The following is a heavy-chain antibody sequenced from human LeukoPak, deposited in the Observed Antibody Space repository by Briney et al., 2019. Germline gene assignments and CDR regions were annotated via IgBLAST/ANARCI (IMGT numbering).Heavy chain of an antibody. Sequence: PSETLSLTCTVSGGSTSSYYWSWIRQSAGKGLEWIGRIYSSGTTNYNPSLKSRVTMSVDTSKSQSSLKLSSVTAADTAVYYCARGLSSSSWYYFDHWGQGTLVTVSS. CDR2: IYSSGTT. CDR3: ARGLSSSSWYYFDH. J-gene: IGHJ4*02. CDR1: GGSTSSYY. D-gene: IGHD6-13*01. V-gene: IGHV4-4*07.